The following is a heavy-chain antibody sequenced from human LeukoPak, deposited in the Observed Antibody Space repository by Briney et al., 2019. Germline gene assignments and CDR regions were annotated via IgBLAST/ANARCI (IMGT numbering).Heavy chain of an antibody. CDR2: IIPIFGTA. CDR1: GGTFSSYA. J-gene: IGHJ4*02. Sequence: SVKVSCKASGGTFSSYAISWVRQAPGQGLEWMGGIIPIFGTANYAQKFQGRVTITADESTSTAYMELSSLRSEDTAVYYCARGGRYFDWLLPFDYWGQGTLVTVFS. V-gene: IGHV1-69*01. CDR3: ARGGRYFDWLLPFDY. D-gene: IGHD3-9*01.